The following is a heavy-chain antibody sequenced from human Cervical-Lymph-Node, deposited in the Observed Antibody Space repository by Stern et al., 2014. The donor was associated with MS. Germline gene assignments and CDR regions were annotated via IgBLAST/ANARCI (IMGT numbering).Heavy chain of an antibody. CDR2: SSNKGST. J-gene: IGHJ4*02. D-gene: IGHD3-3*01. Sequence: QVQLVESGPGLVKPSETLSLTCTVSGGSTSSYYWSWIRQPPGKGLEWIGWSSNKGSTKYNPSLMSRVTMSLDTSKNQFSLKLRSVTAADTAVYYCARGSLEWLFLGTNRFFFSFDYWGQGALVTVSS. CDR1: GGSTSSYY. CDR3: ARGSLEWLFLGTNRFFFSFDY. V-gene: IGHV4-59*01.